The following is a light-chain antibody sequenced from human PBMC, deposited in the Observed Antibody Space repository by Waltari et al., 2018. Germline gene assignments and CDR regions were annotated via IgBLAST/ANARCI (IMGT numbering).Light chain of an antibody. Sequence: QSALTQPASVSGSPGQSIALSCTGTSSAVGSHNLLSWYQHHPGKAPKFVIYEGSKRPSGVSNRFSGSKSGNTASLTISGLQAEDEGDYYCCSYAGSNTFNVVFGGGTKLTVL. CDR3: CSYAGSNTFNVV. CDR2: EGS. J-gene: IGLJ2*01. CDR1: SSAVGSHNL. V-gene: IGLV2-23*03.